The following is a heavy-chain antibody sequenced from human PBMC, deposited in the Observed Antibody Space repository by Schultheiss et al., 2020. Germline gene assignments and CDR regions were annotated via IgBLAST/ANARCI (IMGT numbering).Heavy chain of an antibody. CDR2: ISYDGSNK. Sequence: GGSLRLSCAASGFTFSSYAMHWVRQAPGKGLEWVAVISYDGSNKYYADSVKGRFTISRDNSKNTLYLQMNSLRAEDTAVYYCTTDIAVAGTNWFDPWGQGTLVTVSS. CDR3: TTDIAVAGTNWFDP. J-gene: IGHJ5*02. CDR1: GFTFSSYA. D-gene: IGHD6-19*01. V-gene: IGHV3-30*04.